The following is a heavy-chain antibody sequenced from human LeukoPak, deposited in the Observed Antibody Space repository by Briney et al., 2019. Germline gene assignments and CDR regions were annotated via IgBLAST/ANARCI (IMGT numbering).Heavy chain of an antibody. V-gene: IGHV3-66*01. Sequence: PGGSLRLSCAASGFTVSSNYMSWVRQAPGKGPEWVSVIYSGGSTYYADSVKGRFTISRDNSKNTLYLQMNSLRAEDTAVYYCARVGGSYTYYYYYMDVWGKGTTVTISS. CDR1: GFTVSSNY. CDR3: ARVGGSYTYYYYYMDV. J-gene: IGHJ6*03. D-gene: IGHD1-26*01. CDR2: IYSGGST.